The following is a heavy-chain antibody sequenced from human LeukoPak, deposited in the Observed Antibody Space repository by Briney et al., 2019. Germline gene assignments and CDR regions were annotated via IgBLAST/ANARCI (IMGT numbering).Heavy chain of an antibody. CDR2: INHSGST. CDR3: ARASRYYYDSSGSHGDY. J-gene: IGHJ4*02. Sequence: SETLSLTCAVYGGSFSGYYWSWIRQPPGKGPEWIGEINHSGSTNYNPSLKSRVTISVDTSKNQFSLKLSSVTAADTAVYYCARASRYYYDSSGSHGDYWGQGTLVTVSS. V-gene: IGHV4-34*01. D-gene: IGHD3-22*01. CDR1: GGSFSGYY.